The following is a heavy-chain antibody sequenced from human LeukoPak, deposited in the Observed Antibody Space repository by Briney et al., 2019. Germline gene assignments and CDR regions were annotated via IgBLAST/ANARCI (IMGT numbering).Heavy chain of an antibody. J-gene: IGHJ4*02. CDR1: GGTSNSHA. D-gene: IGHD3-22*01. Sequence: SVKVSCKASGGTSNSHAISWVRQAPGQGLEWMGRIIPNLGTTNRAQNFQDRVTLTADKSTNTAYMELTSLTSDDTAVSYCATTNDGGGYQWGDFFDFWGQGTLVTVSS. V-gene: IGHV1-69*04. CDR2: IIPNLGTT. CDR3: ATTNDGGGYQWGDFFDF.